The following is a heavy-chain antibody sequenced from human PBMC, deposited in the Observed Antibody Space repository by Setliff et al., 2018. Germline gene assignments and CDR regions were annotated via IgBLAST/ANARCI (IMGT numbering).Heavy chain of an antibody. CDR3: ARGAKRNVVVVVAATPVY. J-gene: IGHJ4*02. V-gene: IGHV1-24*01. CDR1: GYTLTELS. CDR2: FDPEDGET. D-gene: IGHD2-15*01. Sequence: ASVKVSCKVSGYTLTELSRHWVRQAPGKGLEWMGGFDPEDGETIYAQKFQGRVTMTRDTSTSTVYMELSSLRSEDTAVYYCARGAKRNVVVVVAATPVYWGQGTLVTVSS.